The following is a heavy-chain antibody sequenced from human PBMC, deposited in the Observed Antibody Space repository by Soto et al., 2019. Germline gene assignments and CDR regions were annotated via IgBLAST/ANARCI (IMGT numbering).Heavy chain of an antibody. D-gene: IGHD5-18*01. Sequence: SETLSLTCTVSGDSISSSNYYWGWIRQPPGKGLEWIGSMYNGGSTYYKPSLKSRVTISVDTSKNQFSLELSSVTAADTAVYFCACIFSGGYGYGFYYYGMDVWGQGTTVTVSS. J-gene: IGHJ6*02. V-gene: IGHV4-39*01. CDR1: GDSISSSNYY. CDR2: MYNGGST. CDR3: ACIFSGGYGYGFYYYGMDV.